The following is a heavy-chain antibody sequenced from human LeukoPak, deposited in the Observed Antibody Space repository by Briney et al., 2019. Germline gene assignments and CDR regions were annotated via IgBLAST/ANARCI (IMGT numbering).Heavy chain of an antibody. CDR1: GYTFTGYY. V-gene: IGHV1-2*02. Sequence: ASVKVSCKASGYTFTGYYMHWVRQAPGQGLEWMGWINPNSGGTNYAQKFQGRVTMTRDTSISTAYMELSRLRSDDTAVYYCARGAYPYDSSGPPDYWGQGTLVTVSS. J-gene: IGHJ4*02. CDR2: INPNSGGT. D-gene: IGHD3-22*01. CDR3: ARGAYPYDSSGPPDY.